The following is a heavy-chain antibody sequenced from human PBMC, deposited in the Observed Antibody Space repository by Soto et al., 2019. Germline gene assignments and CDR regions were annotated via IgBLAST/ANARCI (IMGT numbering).Heavy chain of an antibody. CDR3: ARAYCSSTSCYLGYGIDV. J-gene: IGHJ6*02. Sequence: ASVKVSCKASGYTFTSYDINWVRQATGQGLEWMGWMNPNSGNTGYAQKFQGRVTMTRNTSISTAYMELSSLRSEDTAVYYCARAYCSSTSCYLGYGIDVWGQGTTVTVSS. CDR1: GYTFTSYD. CDR2: MNPNSGNT. V-gene: IGHV1-8*01. D-gene: IGHD2-2*01.